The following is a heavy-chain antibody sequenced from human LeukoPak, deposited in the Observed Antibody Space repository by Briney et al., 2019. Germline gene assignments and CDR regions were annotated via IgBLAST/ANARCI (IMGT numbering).Heavy chain of an antibody. J-gene: IGHJ6*04. D-gene: IGHD5-18*01. V-gene: IGHV3-7*01. CDR1: GFTFSSYW. Sequence: GGSLRLSCAASGFTFSSYWMSWVRQAPGKGLEWVANIKQDGSEKYYVDSVKGRFTISRDNAKNSLYLQMNSLRAEDTAVYYCARDCWWIQLGMDVWGKGTTVTVSS. CDR2: IKQDGSEK. CDR3: ARDCWWIQLGMDV.